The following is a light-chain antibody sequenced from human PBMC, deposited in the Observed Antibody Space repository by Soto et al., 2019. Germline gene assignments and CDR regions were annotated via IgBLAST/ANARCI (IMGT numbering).Light chain of an antibody. CDR3: GSWDSSMSAYV. Sequence: QSVLTQPPSVSAAPGQKVTISCSGSSSNIGGNSVSWYQQLPGTAPKLLIYDDNKRPSGIPDRFSGSKSGTSATLGITGFQTGEEADYYCGSWDSSMSAYVFGTGIKVIV. CDR2: DDN. J-gene: IGLJ1*01. V-gene: IGLV1-51*01. CDR1: SSNIGGNS.